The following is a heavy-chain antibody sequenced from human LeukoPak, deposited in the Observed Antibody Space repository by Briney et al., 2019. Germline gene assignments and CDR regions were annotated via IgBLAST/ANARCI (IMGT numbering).Heavy chain of an antibody. CDR1: GFTFSSYA. Sequence: GGSLRLSCAASGFTFSSYAMHWVRQAPGKGLEWVSAISGSGGSTYYADSVKGRFTISRDNSKNTLYLQMNSLRAEDMAVYYCAKDQIMITFGGVIFFDYWGQGTLVTVSS. CDR2: ISGSGGST. D-gene: IGHD3-16*02. J-gene: IGHJ4*02. CDR3: AKDQIMITFGGVIFFDY. V-gene: IGHV3-23*01.